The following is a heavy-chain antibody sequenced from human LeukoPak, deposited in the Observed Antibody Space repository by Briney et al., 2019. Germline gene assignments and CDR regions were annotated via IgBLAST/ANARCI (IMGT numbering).Heavy chain of an antibody. D-gene: IGHD2-8*01. CDR3: SRENGAFSPFGY. CDR1: GGSISNTNW. CDR2: ISLTGLT. Sequence: PSETLSLTCGVSGGSISNTNWWSWVRQPPGQGLEWIGEISLTGLTHYNPSLESRVTVSLDKSKNQLSLNLTSVTAPDTAVYCCSRENGAFSPFGYWGQGTLVTVLS. V-gene: IGHV4-4*01. J-gene: IGHJ4*02.